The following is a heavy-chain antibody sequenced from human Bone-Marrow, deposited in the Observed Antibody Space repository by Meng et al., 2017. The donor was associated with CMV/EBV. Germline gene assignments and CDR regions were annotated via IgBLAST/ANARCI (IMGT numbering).Heavy chain of an antibody. V-gene: IGHV3-30*02. Sequence: GESLKISCSASGFTFSSYGMHWVRQASGKGLEWVAFIRYDGSNKYYADSVKGRFTISRDNSKNTMYMPMNSLRNEDTAVYYCAKDRGTRSTSSLYYWGQGTLVTVSS. CDR2: IRYDGSNK. J-gene: IGHJ4*02. CDR3: AKDRGTRSTSSLYY. CDR1: GFTFSSYG. D-gene: IGHD2-2*01.